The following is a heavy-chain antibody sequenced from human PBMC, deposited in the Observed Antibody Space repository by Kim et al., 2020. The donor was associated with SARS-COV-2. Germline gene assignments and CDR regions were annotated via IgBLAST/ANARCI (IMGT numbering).Heavy chain of an antibody. Sequence: ASVKVSCRASGYTFTTYSITWVRQAPGRGLDWMGWISAYNGNANYAQMLQDRITLTTDTSTGTAQMELRTLRSDDTAVYYCARVGTNGGSCDYWGQGTLVTVSS. D-gene: IGHD7-27*01. CDR3: ARVGTNGGSCDY. CDR1: GYTFTTYS. CDR2: ISAYNGNA. J-gene: IGHJ4*02. V-gene: IGHV1-18*01.